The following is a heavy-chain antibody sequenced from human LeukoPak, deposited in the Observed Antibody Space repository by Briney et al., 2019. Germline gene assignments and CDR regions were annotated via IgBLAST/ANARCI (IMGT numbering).Heavy chain of an antibody. CDR2: INHSGSI. CDR3: ARDLNSKAPW. D-gene: IGHD1-20*01. CDR1: GGPFSGYY. V-gene: IGHV4-34*01. Sequence: SETLSLTCAVYGGPFSGYYWTWIRQPPGKGLEWIGEINHSGSINYNPSLKSRVTISGDTSNNQFSLKLSSVTAADTTVYYCARDLNSKAPWWGQGTLVTVSS. J-gene: IGHJ4*02.